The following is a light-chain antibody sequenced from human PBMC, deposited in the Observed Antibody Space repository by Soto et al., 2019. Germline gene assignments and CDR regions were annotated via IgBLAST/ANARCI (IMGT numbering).Light chain of an antibody. J-gene: IGKJ3*01. CDR1: QSISSN. Sequence: EIEMTQSPATLSVSPGERATLSCRASQSISSNLAWYQQKRGQGPRLLIYGASIRATGVPARFSGSGSGTEFTLTISSLQSEDFAVYSCQEYNDWLYTFGPGTKVDVK. V-gene: IGKV3-15*01. CDR2: GAS. CDR3: QEYNDWLYT.